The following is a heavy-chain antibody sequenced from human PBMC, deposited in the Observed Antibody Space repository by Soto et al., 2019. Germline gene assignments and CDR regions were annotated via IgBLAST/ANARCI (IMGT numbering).Heavy chain of an antibody. CDR2: INHSGST. V-gene: IGHV4-34*01. CDR3: ARGGKVRGVAPRYMDV. J-gene: IGHJ6*03. Sequence: SETLSLTCAVKGGAFSAYYSRWISQPPGKGLEWIGEINHSGSTNYNPSLKSRVTISVDTSKNQFSLKLSSVTAADTAVYYCARGGKVRGVAPRYMDVWGKGTTVTVSS. CDR1: GGAFSAYY. D-gene: IGHD3-10*01.